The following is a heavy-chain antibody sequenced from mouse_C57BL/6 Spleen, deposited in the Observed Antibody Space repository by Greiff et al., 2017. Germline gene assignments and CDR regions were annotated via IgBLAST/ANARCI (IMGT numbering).Heavy chain of an antibody. V-gene: IGHV14-1*01. Sequence: EVQLQQSGAELVRPGASVKLSCTASGFNIKDYYMHWVKQRPEQGLEWIGRIDPEDGDTEYAPKFQGKATMTADTSSNTAYLQLSSLTSEDTAVYYCTLPLRSSWFAYWGQGTLVTVSA. CDR3: TLPLRSSWFAY. J-gene: IGHJ3*01. CDR2: IDPEDGDT. CDR1: GFNIKDYY. D-gene: IGHD1-1*01.